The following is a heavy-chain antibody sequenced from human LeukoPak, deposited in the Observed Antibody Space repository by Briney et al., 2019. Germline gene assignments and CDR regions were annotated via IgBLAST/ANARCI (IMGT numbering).Heavy chain of an antibody. V-gene: IGHV1-8*01. J-gene: IGHJ4*02. D-gene: IGHD1-26*01. Sequence: ASVKVSCKASGYTFTSYDINWVRQATGQGLEWMGWVNPNSGNTDYAQKFQGRVTMTRDTSIRTAYMELSSLRSDDTAVYYCARGLWEVGATFDYWGQGTLVTVSS. CDR2: VNPNSGNT. CDR3: ARGLWEVGATFDY. CDR1: GYTFTSYD.